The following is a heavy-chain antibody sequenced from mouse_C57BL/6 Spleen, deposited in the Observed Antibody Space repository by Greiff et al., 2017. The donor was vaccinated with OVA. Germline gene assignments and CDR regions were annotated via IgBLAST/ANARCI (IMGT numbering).Heavy chain of an antibody. CDR3: ARITVNSYFEV. V-gene: IGHV2-4*02. CDR1: GFSLTSYG. D-gene: IGHD4-1*01. Sequence: VQLQQSGPGLVQPSQSLYITCTASGFSLTSYGVHWVRQPPGKGLEWLGVIWSGGSTDYNAAFISSLSSSKDNSKSQVFSKMNSLKADDTAIYYCARITVNSYFEVWGTGTTVTVSS. CDR2: IWSGGST. J-gene: IGHJ1*03.